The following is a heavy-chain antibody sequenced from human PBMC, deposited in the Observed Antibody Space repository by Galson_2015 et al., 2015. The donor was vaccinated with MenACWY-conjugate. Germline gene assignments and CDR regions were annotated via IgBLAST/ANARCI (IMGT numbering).Heavy chain of an antibody. D-gene: IGHD3-22*01. Sequence: SLRLSCAASGFTFSSYRMNWVRQAPGKGLEWVSYISSSSSTIYYADSVKGRFTISRGNAKNSLYLQMNSLRAEDTAAYYCARDHARTHYYDSRAPGSPFDYGAREPWSPSPQ. CDR3: ARDHARTHYYDSRAPGSPFDY. CDR2: ISSSSSTI. J-gene: IGHJ4*02. CDR1: GFTFSSYR. V-gene: IGHV3-48*01.